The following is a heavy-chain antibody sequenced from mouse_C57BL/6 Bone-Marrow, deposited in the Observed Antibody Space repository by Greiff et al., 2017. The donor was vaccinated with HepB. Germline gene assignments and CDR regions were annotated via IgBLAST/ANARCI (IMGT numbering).Heavy chain of an antibody. CDR1: GFTFSSYA. J-gene: IGHJ1*03. V-gene: IGHV5-9-1*02. CDR2: ISSGGDYI. CDR3: TREDYYGSSYRYFDV. D-gene: IGHD1-1*01. Sequence: DVQLVESGEGLVKPGGSLKLSCAASGFTFSSYAMSWVRQTPEKRLEWVAYISSGGDYIYYADTVKGRFTISRDNARNTLYLQMSSLKSEDTAMYYCTREDYYGSSYRYFDVWGTGTTVTVSS.